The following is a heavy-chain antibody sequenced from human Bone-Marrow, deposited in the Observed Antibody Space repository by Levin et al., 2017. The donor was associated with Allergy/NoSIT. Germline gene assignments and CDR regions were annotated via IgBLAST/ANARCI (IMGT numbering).Heavy chain of an antibody. CDR1: GGSISSSNW. CDR2: IYHSGST. CDR3: ARVGRRDGPGCFDY. D-gene: IGHD5-24*01. Sequence: SETLSLTCAVSGGSISSSNWWSWVRQPPGKGLEWIGEIYHSGSTNYNPSLKSRVTISVDKSKNQFSLKLSSVTAADTAVYYCARVGRRDGPGCFDYWGQGTLVTVSS. V-gene: IGHV4-4*02. J-gene: IGHJ4*02.